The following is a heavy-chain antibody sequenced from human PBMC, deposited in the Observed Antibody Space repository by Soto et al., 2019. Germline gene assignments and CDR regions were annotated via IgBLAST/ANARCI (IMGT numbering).Heavy chain of an antibody. CDR3: AKVHGSGSYNNFPDY. V-gene: IGHV3-23*01. CDR1: GFPFSSYA. J-gene: IGHJ4*02. CDR2: ISGSGGST. Sequence: EVQLLESGGGLVQPGGSLGLSCAASGFPFSSYAMSWVRQAPGKGLEWVSLISGSGGSTYYADSVKGRFTISRDNSRDTLFLQMNSLRAEDTAVYYCAKVHGSGSYNNFPDYWGQGTLVTGSS. D-gene: IGHD3-10*01.